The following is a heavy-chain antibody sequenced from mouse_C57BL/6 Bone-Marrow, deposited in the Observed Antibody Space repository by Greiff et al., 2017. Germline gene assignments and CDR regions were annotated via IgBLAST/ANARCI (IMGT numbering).Heavy chain of an antibody. V-gene: IGHV1-69*01. J-gene: IGHJ2*01. CDR2: IDPSDSYT. D-gene: IGHD2-4*01. CDR1: GYTFTSYW. CDR3: AIYYDRDY. Sequence: QVQLQQPGAELVMPGASVKLSCKASGYTFTSYWMHWVKQRPGQGLEWIGEIDPSDSYTNYNQKFKGKSTLTVDKSSSTAYMQLSSLTSEDSAVYYCAIYYDRDYWGQGTTLTVSS.